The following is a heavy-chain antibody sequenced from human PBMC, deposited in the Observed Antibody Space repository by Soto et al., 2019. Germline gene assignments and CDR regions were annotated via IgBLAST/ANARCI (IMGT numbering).Heavy chain of an antibody. CDR2: IIPVFDIP. J-gene: IGHJ4*02. D-gene: IGHD2-15*01. Sequence: QVQLVQSGAELKKPGSSVKVSCTASGDTFGTYAISWVRQAPGQGLEWRAAIIPVFDIPNYAQKGQGRVKISADKSTDTAFMELSSLSSEDTDVYYSASLRWTLSLQIPDLVWGQATLLTVSS. CDR3: ASLRWTLSLQIPDLV. V-gene: IGHV1-69*17. CDR1: GDTFGTYA.